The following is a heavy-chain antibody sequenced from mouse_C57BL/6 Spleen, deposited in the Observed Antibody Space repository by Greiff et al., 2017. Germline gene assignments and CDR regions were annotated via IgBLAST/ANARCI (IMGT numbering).Heavy chain of an antibody. CDR1: GFTFSSYA. D-gene: IGHD1-1*01. CDR3: ARDYYGSRGYFDV. CDR2: ISDGGSYT. J-gene: IGHJ1*03. Sequence: EVQLVESGGGLVKPGGSLKLSCAASGFTFSSYAMSWVRQTPEKRLEWVATISDGGSYTYYPHNVKGRFTISRDNAKNNLYLQMSHLKSEDTAMYYCARDYYGSRGYFDVWGTGTTVTVSS. V-gene: IGHV5-4*01.